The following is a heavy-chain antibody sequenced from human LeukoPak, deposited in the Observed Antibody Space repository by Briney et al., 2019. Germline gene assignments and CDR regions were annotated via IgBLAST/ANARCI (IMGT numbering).Heavy chain of an antibody. D-gene: IGHD3-22*01. CDR3: ARDRYYYDSSGLFDI. J-gene: IGHJ3*02. Sequence: PSETLSLTCTVSGGSISSGSYYWSWIRQPAGKGLEWIGRIYTSGSTNYSPSLKSRVTISVDTSKNQFSLELSSVTAADTAVYYCARDRYYYDSSGLFDIWGQGTMVTVSS. CDR1: GGSISSGSYY. CDR2: IYTSGST. V-gene: IGHV4-61*02.